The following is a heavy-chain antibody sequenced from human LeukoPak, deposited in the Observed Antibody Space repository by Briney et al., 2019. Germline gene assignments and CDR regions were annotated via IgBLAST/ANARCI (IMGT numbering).Heavy chain of an antibody. CDR2: IYHSGGA. Sequence: PSETLSLTCAVSGDSITSSGSSWSWIRQPLGKGLEWIGYIYHSGGAYYNPSLKSRVTISLGRSKNQFSLKLNSVTAADTAVYYCARDFIAQSPIPAYWGQGTLVSVSS. CDR1: GDSITSSGSS. V-gene: IGHV4-30-2*01. J-gene: IGHJ4*02. D-gene: IGHD6-13*01. CDR3: ARDFIAQSPIPAY.